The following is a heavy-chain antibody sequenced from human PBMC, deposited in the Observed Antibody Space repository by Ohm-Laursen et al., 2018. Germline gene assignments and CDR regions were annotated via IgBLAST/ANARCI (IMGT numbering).Heavy chain of an antibody. V-gene: IGHV3-74*03. D-gene: IGHD2-15*01. CDR3: ARDPGSGVSCCLDF. J-gene: IGHJ4*02. CDR2: INSEGSSI. Sequence: SLRLSCSASGFPFSSYWMHWVRQAPGKGLVWVSRINSEGSSITYADSVKGRFTISRDNAKNTLYLQMNSLRSEDTALYYCARDPGSGVSCCLDFWGQGTLVAVSS. CDR1: GFPFSSYW.